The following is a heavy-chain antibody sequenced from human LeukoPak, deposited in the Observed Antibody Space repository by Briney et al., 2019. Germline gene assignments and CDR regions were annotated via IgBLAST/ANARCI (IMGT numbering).Heavy chain of an antibody. V-gene: IGHV4-59*01. J-gene: IGHJ6*03. CDR2: IYYSGST. CDR1: GGSISSYY. Sequence: SEALSLTGTGSGGSISSYYWSWIRQPPGKGLEWIGYIYYSGSTNYNPSLKSRVTISVDTSKNQFSLKLSSVTAADTAVYYCARSPRDYGDYVDYYYMDVWDKGTTVTVSS. CDR3: ARSPRDYGDYVDYYYMDV. D-gene: IGHD4-17*01.